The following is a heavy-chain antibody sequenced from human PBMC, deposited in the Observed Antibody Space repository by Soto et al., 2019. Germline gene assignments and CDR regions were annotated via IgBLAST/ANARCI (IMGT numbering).Heavy chain of an antibody. CDR2: ISSSSSYI. J-gene: IGHJ3*02. CDR3: ARDKSRGQLVPHDAFDI. CDR1: GFTFSSYS. V-gene: IGHV3-21*01. Sequence: GGSLRLSCAASGFTFSSYSMNWVRQAPGKGLEWVSSISSSSSYIYYADSVKGQFTISRDNAKNSLYLQMNSLRVEDTAVYYCARDKSRGQLVPHDAFDIWGQGTMVTVSS. D-gene: IGHD6-6*01.